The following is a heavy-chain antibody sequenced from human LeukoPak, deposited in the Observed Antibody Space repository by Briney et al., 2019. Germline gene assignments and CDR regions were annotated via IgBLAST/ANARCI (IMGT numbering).Heavy chain of an antibody. CDR2: ISSSGSTI. CDR1: GFTFSDYY. Sequence: GGSLRLSCAASGFTFSDYYMTWIRQAPGKGLEGVSYISSSGSTIYYADSVKGRFTISRDNAKNSLYLQMNSLRAEDTAVYYRARDAVKRYSSSWSFDPWGQGTLVTVSS. V-gene: IGHV3-11*01. CDR3: ARDAVKRYSSSWSFDP. D-gene: IGHD6-13*01. J-gene: IGHJ5*02.